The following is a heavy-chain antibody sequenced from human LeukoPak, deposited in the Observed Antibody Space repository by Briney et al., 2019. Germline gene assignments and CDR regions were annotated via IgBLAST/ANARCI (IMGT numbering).Heavy chain of an antibody. V-gene: IGHV1-18*01. D-gene: IGHD3-22*01. CDR1: DYTFNSNG. Sequence: GASVKVSCKASDYTFNSNGISWVRQAPGQGLEWMGWISANNGNTKYAQKFQGRLTVTTDTSTSTAYMELRSLRFDDTALYYCARVGIGYYDKSGYYPYYCDSWGQGTLVTVSS. CDR2: ISANNGNT. CDR3: ARVGIGYYDKSGYYPYYCDS. J-gene: IGHJ4*02.